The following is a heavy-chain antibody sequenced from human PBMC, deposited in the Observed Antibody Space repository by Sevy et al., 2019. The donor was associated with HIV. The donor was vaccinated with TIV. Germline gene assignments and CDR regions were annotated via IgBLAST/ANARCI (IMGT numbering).Heavy chain of an antibody. CDR3: ARDGGCSSTSCLLYFDS. CDR1: GFTFSSYA. D-gene: IGHD2-2*01. CDR2: ISHSGGST. V-gene: IGHV3-23*01. Sequence: GGSLRLSCAASGFTFSSYAMNWVRQAPGKGLEWVSAISHSGGSTYYADSVKGRFTISRDNSKNTLYLQMNSLRAEDTAVYYCARDGGCSSTSCLLYFDSWGQGALVTVSS. J-gene: IGHJ4*02.